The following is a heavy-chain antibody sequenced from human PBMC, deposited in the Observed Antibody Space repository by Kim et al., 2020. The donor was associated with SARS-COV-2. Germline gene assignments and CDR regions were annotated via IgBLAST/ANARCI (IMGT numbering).Heavy chain of an antibody. CDR2: NPNSGNT. D-gene: IGHD1-20*01. Sequence: NPNSGNTGYAQKFQGRVTMTRNTSISTAYMELSSLRSEDTAVYYCAINLYYFDYWGQGTLVTVSS. J-gene: IGHJ4*02. V-gene: IGHV1-8*01. CDR3: AINLYYFDY.